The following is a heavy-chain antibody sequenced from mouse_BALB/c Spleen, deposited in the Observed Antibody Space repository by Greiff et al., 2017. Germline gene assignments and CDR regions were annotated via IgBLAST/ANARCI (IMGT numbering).Heavy chain of an antibody. CDR2: ISSGGST. CDR3: AREGGSRFYYAMDY. J-gene: IGHJ4*01. D-gene: IGHD1-1*01. Sequence: DVKLVESGGGLVKPGGSLKLSCAASGFTFSSYAMSWVRQTPEKRLEWVASISSGGSTYYPDSVKGRFTISRDNARNILYLQMSSLRSEDTAMYYCAREGGSRFYYAMDYWGQGTSVTVSS. CDR1: GFTFSSYA. V-gene: IGHV5-6-5*01.